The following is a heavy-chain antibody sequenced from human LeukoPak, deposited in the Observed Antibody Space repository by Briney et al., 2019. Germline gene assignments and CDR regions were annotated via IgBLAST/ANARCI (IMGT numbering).Heavy chain of an antibody. J-gene: IGHJ4*02. Sequence: GGSLRLSCAASGFTFDDYAMHWVRQAPGKGLEWVSGISWNSGSIGYADSVKGRFTISRDNAKNSLYLQMNSLRAEDTALYYCAKGGSGGGYWGQGTLVTVSS. V-gene: IGHV3-9*01. CDR3: AKGGSGGGY. D-gene: IGHD1-1*01. CDR2: ISWNSGSI. CDR1: GFTFDDYA.